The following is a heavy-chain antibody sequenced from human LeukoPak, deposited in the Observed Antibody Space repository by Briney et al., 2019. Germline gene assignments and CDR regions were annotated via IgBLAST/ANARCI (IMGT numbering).Heavy chain of an antibody. D-gene: IGHD4-11*01. CDR1: GGTFSSYA. Sequence: SVKVSCKASGGTFSSYAISWVRQAPGQGLEWMGRIIPILGIANYAQKFQGRVTITADKSTSTAYMELSSLRSEDTAVYYCARGGDYSNYLDYWGQGTLVTVSS. CDR3: ARGGDYSNYLDY. J-gene: IGHJ4*02. CDR2: IIPILGIA. V-gene: IGHV1-69*04.